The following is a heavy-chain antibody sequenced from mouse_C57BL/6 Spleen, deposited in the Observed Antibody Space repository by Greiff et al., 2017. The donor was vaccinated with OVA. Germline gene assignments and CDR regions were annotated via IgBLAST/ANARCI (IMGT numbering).Heavy chain of an antibody. CDR2: FHPYNDDT. J-gene: IGHJ1*03. CDR1: GYTFTTYP. CDR3: ARWYYYGSIYWYFDV. V-gene: IGHV1-47*01. D-gene: IGHD1-1*01. Sequence: QVQLKESGAELVKPGASVKMSCKASGYTFTTYPIEWMKQNHGKSLEWIGNFHPYNDDTKYNEKFKGKATLTVEKSSSTVYLELSRLTSDDSAVYYCARWYYYGSIYWYFDVWGTGTTVTVSS.